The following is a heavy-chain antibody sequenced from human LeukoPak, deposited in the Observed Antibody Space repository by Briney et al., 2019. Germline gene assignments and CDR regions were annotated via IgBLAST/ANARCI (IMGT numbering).Heavy chain of an antibody. CDR3: ARHVVAAAVIDY. V-gene: IGHV4-39*01. CDR2: IYYSGST. J-gene: IGHJ4*02. Sequence: SETLSLTCTVSGGSISSSSYYWGWIRQPPGKGLEWIGSIYYSGSTYYNPSLKSRVTISADTSKNQFSLKLSSVTAADTAVYYCARHVVAAAVIDYWGQGTLVTVSS. D-gene: IGHD6-13*01. CDR1: GGSISSSSYY.